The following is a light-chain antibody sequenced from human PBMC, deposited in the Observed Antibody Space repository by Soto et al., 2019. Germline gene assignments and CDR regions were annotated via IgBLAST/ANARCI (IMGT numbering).Light chain of an antibody. CDR3: MQPLQSLT. Sequence: DIVMTQSPLSLPVTPGEPASISCRSSQSLLHSNGYNYLDWYLQKPGQSPQLLIYLGSNRASGVPDGFSGSGSGTDFTLKISRVEAEDVGVYYCMQPLQSLTFGQGTKVDIK. CDR1: QSLLHSNGYNY. J-gene: IGKJ1*01. V-gene: IGKV2-28*01. CDR2: LGS.